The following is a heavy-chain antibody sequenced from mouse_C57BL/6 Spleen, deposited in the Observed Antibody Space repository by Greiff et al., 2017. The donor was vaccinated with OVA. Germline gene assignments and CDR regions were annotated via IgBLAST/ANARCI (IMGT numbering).Heavy chain of an antibody. D-gene: IGHD4-1*01. V-gene: IGHV1-69*01. CDR3: ARNWDGGYFDV. CDR2: IDPSDSYT. J-gene: IGHJ1*03. Sequence: QVQLQQPGAELVMPGASVKLSCKASGYTFTSYWMHWVKQRPGQGLEWIGEIDPSDSYTNYNHKFKGKSTLTVDKSSSTAYMQLSSLTSEDSAVYYGARNWDGGYFDVWGTGTTVTVSS. CDR1: GYTFTSYW.